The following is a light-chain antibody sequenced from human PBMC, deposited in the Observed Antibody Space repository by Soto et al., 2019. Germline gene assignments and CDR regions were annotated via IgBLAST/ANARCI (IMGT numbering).Light chain of an antibody. Sequence: DIQMTQSPSTLSGSVGDRVTITCRAIQTISSWLACYQQKPGKAPKLLIYKASTLKSGVPSRFSGSGSGTEFTLTISSLQPDDFATYYCQHYNSYSEAFGQGTKVDIK. CDR3: QHYNSYSEA. J-gene: IGKJ1*01. CDR1: QTISSW. CDR2: KAS. V-gene: IGKV1-5*03.